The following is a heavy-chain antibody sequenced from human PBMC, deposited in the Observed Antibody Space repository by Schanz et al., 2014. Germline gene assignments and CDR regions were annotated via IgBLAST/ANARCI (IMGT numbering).Heavy chain of an antibody. D-gene: IGHD2-2*03. V-gene: IGHV3-48*01. CDR3: ARAGYCTSVSCSLFVSDY. CDR1: GITFSSHS. CDR2: ITYNGGTI. J-gene: IGHJ4*02. Sequence: EVHLVESGGGLVQPGGSLRLSCAASGITFSSHSFNWVRQAPGKGLEWISYITYNGGTIYYADSVKGRFTISRDNAKNSLYLQMNSLRAEDTAVYYCARAGYCTSVSCSLFVSDYWGQGTLXTVSS.